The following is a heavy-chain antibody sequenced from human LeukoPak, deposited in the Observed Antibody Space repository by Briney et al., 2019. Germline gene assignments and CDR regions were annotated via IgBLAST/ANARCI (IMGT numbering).Heavy chain of an antibody. J-gene: IGHJ6*02. D-gene: IGHD2-2*01. CDR1: GGSFSGYY. CDR2: INHSGST. Sequence: SETLSLTCAVYGGSFSGYYWSWIRQPPGKGLEWIGEINHSGSTNYNPSLKSRVTISVDTSRNQFSLKLSSVTAADTAVYYCARVVVMRYGLYYYYYYGMDVWGQGTTVTVSS. CDR3: ARVVVMRYGLYYYYYYGMDV. V-gene: IGHV4-34*01.